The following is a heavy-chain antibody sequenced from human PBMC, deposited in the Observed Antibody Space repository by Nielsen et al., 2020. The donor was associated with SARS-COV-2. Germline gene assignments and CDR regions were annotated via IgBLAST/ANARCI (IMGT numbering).Heavy chain of an antibody. V-gene: IGHV3-30*19. CDR2: ISYDGSNK. Sequence: GESLKISCAASGFTFSSYGMHWVRQAPGKGLEWVAVISYDGSNKYYADSVKGRFTISRDNSKNTLYLQMNSLRAEDTAVYYCARDPVAAAGGHYYGMDVWGQGTTVTVSS. D-gene: IGHD6-13*01. CDR1: GFTFSSYG. CDR3: ARDPVAAAGGHYYGMDV. J-gene: IGHJ6*02.